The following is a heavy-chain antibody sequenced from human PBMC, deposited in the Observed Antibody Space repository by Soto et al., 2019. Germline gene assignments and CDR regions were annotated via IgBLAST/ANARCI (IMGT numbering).Heavy chain of an antibody. D-gene: IGHD3-3*01. J-gene: IGHJ6*02. CDR1: GFTFSDYY. CDR2: ISSSGSTI. CDR3: ARGGPYYDFWSGYSYGMDV. Sequence: AGGSLRLSCAASGFTFSDYYMSWIRQAPGKGLEWVSYISSSGSTIYYADSVKGRFTISRDNAKNSLYLQMNSLRAEDTAVYYCARGGPYYDFWSGYSYGMDVWGQGTTVTVSS. V-gene: IGHV3-11*01.